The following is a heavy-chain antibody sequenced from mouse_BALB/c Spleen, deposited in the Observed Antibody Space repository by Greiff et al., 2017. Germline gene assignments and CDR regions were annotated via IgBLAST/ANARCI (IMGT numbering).Heavy chain of an antibody. Sequence: EVMLVESGGGLVQPKGSLKLSCAASGFTFNTYAMNWVRQAPGKGLEWVARIRSKSNNYATYYADSVKDRFTISRDDSQSMLYLQMNNLKTEDTAMYYCVRHSGYYWYFDVWGAGTTVTVSS. CDR2: IRSKSNNYAT. V-gene: IGHV10-1*02. CDR1: GFTFNTYA. D-gene: IGHD2-2*01. CDR3: VRHSGYYWYFDV. J-gene: IGHJ1*01.